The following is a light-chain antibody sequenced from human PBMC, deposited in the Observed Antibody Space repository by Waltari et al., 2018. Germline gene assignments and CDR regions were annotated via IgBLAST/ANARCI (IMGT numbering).Light chain of an antibody. V-gene: IGKV3-15*01. CDR3: QQYRHWPLA. CDR1: QTIVDN. CDR2: AAS. J-gene: IGKJ4*01. Sequence: TQSPATLSVSPGERVTLSCRASQTIVDNLAWYQQRPGQPPRLLIYAASTRATGVPARFSGGGSGTEFTLTISSLQSEDFAVYYCQQYRHWPLAFGGGTKVEI.